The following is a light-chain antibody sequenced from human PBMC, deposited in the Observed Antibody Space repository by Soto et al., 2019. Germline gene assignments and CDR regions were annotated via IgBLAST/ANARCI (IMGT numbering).Light chain of an antibody. CDR3: SSYTSSSTYV. Sequence: QSVLTQPASASGSPGQSIAISCTGTSSDVGYYNYVSWYQQHPGKAPNVMIYDVNNRPSGVPDRFSGSKSGNTASLTISGPQAEDEADYYCSSYTSSSTYVFGTGTKVTVL. V-gene: IGLV2-14*01. CDR2: DVN. CDR1: SSDVGYYNY. J-gene: IGLJ1*01.